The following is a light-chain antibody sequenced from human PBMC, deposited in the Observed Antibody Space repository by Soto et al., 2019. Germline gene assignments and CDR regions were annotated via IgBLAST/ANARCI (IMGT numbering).Light chain of an antibody. CDR2: GAS. J-gene: IGKJ3*01. V-gene: IGKV3-15*01. CDR1: QSVSSN. Sequence: EIVMTQSPATLSVSPGERATLSCRASQSVSSNLAWYQQKPGQAPRLLIYGASTRATGIPARFSGSGSGTVFTLTISSLQSEDVAVYYCQQYNNWVTFGPGTKVDIK. CDR3: QQYNNWVT.